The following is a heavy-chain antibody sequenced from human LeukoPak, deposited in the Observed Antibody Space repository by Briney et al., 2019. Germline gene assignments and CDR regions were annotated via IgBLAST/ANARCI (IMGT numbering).Heavy chain of an antibody. J-gene: IGHJ4*02. V-gene: IGHV3-49*03. CDR2: IRSKAYGATT. CDR3: TRGGVRWLQFIEY. Sequence: PGGSLRLSCTASGFTFGDYAMSWFRQAPGKGLEWVGFIRSKAYGATTEYVASVKGRFTISRDDSKSIAYLQMNSLKSEDTVVYYCTRGGVRWLQFIEYWGQGTLVTVSS. D-gene: IGHD5-24*01. CDR1: GFTFGDYA.